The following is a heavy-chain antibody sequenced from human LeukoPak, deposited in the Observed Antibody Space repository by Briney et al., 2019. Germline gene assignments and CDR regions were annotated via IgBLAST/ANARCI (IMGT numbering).Heavy chain of an antibody. J-gene: IGHJ3*02. CDR1: GFTFDDYT. V-gene: IGHV3-43*01. CDR2: ISWDGGST. Sequence: GGSLRLSCAASGFTFDDYTMHWVRQTPGKGLEWVSVISWDGGSTYYADSVKGRFTISRDNSKNSLYLQMNSLRTEDTALYYCAKEDRNTDAFDIWGQGTMVTVSS. CDR3: AKEDRNTDAFDI.